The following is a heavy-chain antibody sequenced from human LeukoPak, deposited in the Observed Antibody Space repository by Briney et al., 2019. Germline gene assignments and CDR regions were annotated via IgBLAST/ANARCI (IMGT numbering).Heavy chain of an antibody. CDR3: ARVNCGGDCYSDRGAFDI. CDR2: IIPIFGTA. J-gene: IGHJ3*02. Sequence: SVKVSCKASGGTFSSYAISWVRQAPGQGLEWMGGIIPIFGTANYAQKFRGRVTITADKSTRTAYMELSSLRSEDTAVYYCARVNCGGDCYSDRGAFDIWGQGTMVTVSS. V-gene: IGHV1-69*06. CDR1: GGTFSSYA. D-gene: IGHD2-21*02.